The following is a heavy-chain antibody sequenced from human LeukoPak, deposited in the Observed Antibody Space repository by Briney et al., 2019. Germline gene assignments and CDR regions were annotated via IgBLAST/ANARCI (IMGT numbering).Heavy chain of an antibody. CDR2: IHIGGTT. CDR1: GGSINSGNYY. D-gene: IGHD3-3*01. Sequence: SETLSLTCTVSGGSINSGNYYWSWMRQPAGKGLEWIGRIHIGGTTTYKSSLQSRVTISIDTSKNQFSLRLNSVTAADTAIYYCVGLRFLQWTPTRIFDSWGQGTLVTVSS. V-gene: IGHV4-61*02. CDR3: VGLRFLQWTPTRIFDS. J-gene: IGHJ4*02.